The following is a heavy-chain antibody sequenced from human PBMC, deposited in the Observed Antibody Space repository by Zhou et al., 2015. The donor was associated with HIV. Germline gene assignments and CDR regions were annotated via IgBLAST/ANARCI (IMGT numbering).Heavy chain of an antibody. J-gene: IGHJ6*02. Sequence: QVQLVQSGAEVKKPGSSVKVSCKASGGTFSSYAISWVRQAPGQGLEWMGGIIPIFGTANYAQKFQGRVTITADESTSTAYMELSSLRSEDTAVYYCGDTGQMYSSGPYYYGMDVWGQGTTVTVSS. CDR3: GDTGQMYSSGPYYYGMDV. D-gene: IGHD6-19*01. CDR2: IIPIFGTA. CDR1: GGTFSSYA. V-gene: IGHV1-69*12.